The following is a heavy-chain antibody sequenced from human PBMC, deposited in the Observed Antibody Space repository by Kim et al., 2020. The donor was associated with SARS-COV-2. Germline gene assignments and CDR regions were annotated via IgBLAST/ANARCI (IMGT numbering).Heavy chain of an antibody. Sequence: SVKVSCKASGGTFSSYAISWVRQAPGQGLEWMGGIIPIFGTANYAQKFQGRVTITADESTSTAYMELSSLRSEDTAVYYCATQLRFLEWSYLTDVNYYYYYGMDVWGQGTTVTVSS. D-gene: IGHD3-3*01. CDR1: GGTFSSYA. CDR3: ATQLRFLEWSYLTDVNYYYYYGMDV. CDR2: IIPIFGTA. V-gene: IGHV1-69*13. J-gene: IGHJ6*02.